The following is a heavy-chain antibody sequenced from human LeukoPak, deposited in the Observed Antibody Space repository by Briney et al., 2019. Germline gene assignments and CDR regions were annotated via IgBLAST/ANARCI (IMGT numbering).Heavy chain of an antibody. CDR2: ISSSGST. V-gene: IGHV4-61*02. CDR1: GDSISSGDYY. D-gene: IGHD6-13*01. CDR3: ARVRAAAGTDY. J-gene: IGHJ4*02. Sequence: SETLSLTCTVSGDSISSGDYYWSWIRQPAGKGLEWIGRISSSGSTNYNPSLKSRVTISVDKSKNQFSLKLSSVTAADTAVYYCARVRAAAGTDYWGQGTLVTVSS.